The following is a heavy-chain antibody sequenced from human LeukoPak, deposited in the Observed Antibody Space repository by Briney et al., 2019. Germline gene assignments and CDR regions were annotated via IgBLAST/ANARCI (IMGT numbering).Heavy chain of an antibody. CDR3: ARASWGGSSWFNPNY. CDR1: GFTFSSYG. V-gene: IGHV3-33*01. J-gene: IGHJ4*02. CDR2: IWYDGSNK. Sequence: GGSLRLSCAASGFTFSSYGMHWVRQAPGKGLEWAAVIWYDGSNKYYADSVKGRFTISRDNSKNTLYLQMNSLRAEDTAVYYCARASWGGSSWFNPNYWGQGTLVTVSS. D-gene: IGHD6-13*01.